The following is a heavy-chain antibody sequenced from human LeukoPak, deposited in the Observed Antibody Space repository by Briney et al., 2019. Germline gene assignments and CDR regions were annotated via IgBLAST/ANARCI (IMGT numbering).Heavy chain of an antibody. CDR2: VYYTGST. CDR3: ARISAGRYGMDV. V-gene: IGHV4-31*03. Sequence: KPSETLSLTCTVSGGSVTSGGYYWSWIRQHPGKGLEWIGYVYYTGSTYYNPSLKSRVTISPDTSKNQFSLKVSSVTAADTAVYYCARISAGRYGMDVWGQGTTVTVSS. J-gene: IGHJ6*02. CDR1: GGSVTSGGYY. D-gene: IGHD6-6*01.